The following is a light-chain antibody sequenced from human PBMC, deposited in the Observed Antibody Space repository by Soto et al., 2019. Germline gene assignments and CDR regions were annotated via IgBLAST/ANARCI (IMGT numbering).Light chain of an antibody. CDR2: AAS. J-gene: IGKJ4*01. V-gene: IGKV1-39*01. CDR3: QQSFGVSQFT. Sequence: DIELTQSPSSLSASVGDRVTIACRASQSISRYLNWYQQKPGKAPEILIYAASSLQSGVPSRFSGSGSGTNFTLTISSLQPEDFATYFCQQSFGVSQFTFGGGTKVDI. CDR1: QSISRY.